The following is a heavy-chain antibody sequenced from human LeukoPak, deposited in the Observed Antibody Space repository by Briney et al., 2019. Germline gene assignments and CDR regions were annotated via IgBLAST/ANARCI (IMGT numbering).Heavy chain of an antibody. CDR2: IYPGDSDT. J-gene: IGHJ4*02. V-gene: IGHV5-51*01. D-gene: IGHD6-13*01. Sequence: GESLKISCKGSGYDFPSYWIAWVRQVPGRGLEWMGIIYPGDSDTRYSPSFQGQVTISADKSISTAYLQWSSLKASDTAMYYCARMSSSWSSDYWGQGTLVTVSS. CDR3: ARMSSSWSSDY. CDR1: GYDFPSYW.